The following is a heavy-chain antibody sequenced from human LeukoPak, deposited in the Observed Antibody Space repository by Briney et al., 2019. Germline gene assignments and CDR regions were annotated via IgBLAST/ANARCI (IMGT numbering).Heavy chain of an antibody. D-gene: IGHD1-26*01. CDR2: IYSGGST. Sequence: GGSLRLSCAASGFTVSSNYMSWVRQAPGKGLEWVSVIYSGGSTYYADSVKGRFSISRDNSKNTLYLQMNSLRAEDTAVYYCARGIVGALDAFDIWGQGTMVTVSS. V-gene: IGHV3-66*01. J-gene: IGHJ3*02. CDR1: GFTVSSNY. CDR3: ARGIVGALDAFDI.